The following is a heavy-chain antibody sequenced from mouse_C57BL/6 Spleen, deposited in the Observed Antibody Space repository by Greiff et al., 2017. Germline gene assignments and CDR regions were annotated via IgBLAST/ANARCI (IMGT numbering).Heavy chain of an antibody. CDR2: INPNNGGT. CDR3: ARPLIYYDYDGFAY. Sequence: VQLKESGPELVKPGASVKMSCKASGYTFTDYNMHWVKQSHGKSLEWIGYINPNNGGTSYNQKFKGKATLTVNKSSSTAYMELRSLTSEDSAVYYCARPLIYYDYDGFAYWGQGTLVTVSA. D-gene: IGHD2-4*01. J-gene: IGHJ3*01. CDR1: GYTFTDYN. V-gene: IGHV1-22*01.